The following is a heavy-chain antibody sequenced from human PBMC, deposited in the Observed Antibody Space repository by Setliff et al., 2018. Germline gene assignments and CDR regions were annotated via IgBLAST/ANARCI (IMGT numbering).Heavy chain of an antibody. CDR2: IYASGST. CDR1: GGSISSDSDY. V-gene: IGHV4-61*02. CDR3: TKGRVGLAALAGY. D-gene: IGHD1-26*01. Sequence: SETLSLTCTVSGGSISSDSDYWSWIRQSAGKGLEWIGRIYASGSTEYNPSLGSRVTISVGTSRNQFFLQLSSVTSADTAIYYCTKGRVGLAALAGYWGQGTLVTVSS. J-gene: IGHJ4*02.